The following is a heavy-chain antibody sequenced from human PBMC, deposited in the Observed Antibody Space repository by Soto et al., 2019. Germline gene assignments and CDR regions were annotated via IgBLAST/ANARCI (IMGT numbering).Heavy chain of an antibody. J-gene: IGHJ6*02. CDR2: IYPGDSDT. V-gene: IGHV5-51*01. Sequence: GESLKISCQGPGFSFTSSWIDWVRQMPGKGLEWMGLIYPGDSDTRYSPSFQGQVTISADKSISTAYLQWSSLKASDTAIYYCARSHGMDVWGQGTTVTVSS. CDR1: GFSFTSSW. CDR3: ARSHGMDV.